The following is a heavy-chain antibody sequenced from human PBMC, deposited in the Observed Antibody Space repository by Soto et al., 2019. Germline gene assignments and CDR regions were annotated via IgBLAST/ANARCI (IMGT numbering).Heavy chain of an antibody. CDR1: GYSFTSYA. Sequence: GASVKVSCKASGYSFTSYAMHWVRQAPGQRLEWMGWINAGNGKTKYSQKFQGRVTITRDTSASTAYMEVSSLSSEDTAVYYCTRDEDYWGQGTLVTVSS. V-gene: IGHV1-3*01. CDR3: TRDEDY. J-gene: IGHJ4*02. CDR2: INAGNGKT.